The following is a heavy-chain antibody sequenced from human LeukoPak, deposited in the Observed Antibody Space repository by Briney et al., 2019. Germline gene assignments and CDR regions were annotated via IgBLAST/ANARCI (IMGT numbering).Heavy chain of an antibody. CDR3: AKGMRSYSYGYEVYYYYGMDV. CDR1: GFTFSSYA. J-gene: IGHJ6*02. V-gene: IGHV3-23*01. Sequence: GRSLRLSCAASGFTFSSYAMSWVRQAPGKGLEWVSAISGSGGSTYYADSVKGRFTISRDNSKNTLYLQMNSLRAEDTAVYYCAKGMRSYSYGYEVYYYYGMDVWGQGTTVTVSS. CDR2: ISGSGGST. D-gene: IGHD5-18*01.